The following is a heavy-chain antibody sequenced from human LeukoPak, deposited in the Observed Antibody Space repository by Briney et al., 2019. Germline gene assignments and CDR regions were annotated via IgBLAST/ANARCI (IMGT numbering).Heavy chain of an antibody. D-gene: IGHD6-19*01. CDR1: GFTFSSYS. CDR3: ARDPYSSGWYKDAFDI. J-gene: IGHJ3*02. Sequence: GESLRLSCAASGFTFSSYSMNWVRQAPGKGLEWVSSISGSSSYINYADSVKGRFTISRDNAQNSLFLQLNSLRAEDTAVYYGARDPYSSGWYKDAFDIWGHGTMVTVSS. V-gene: IGHV3-21*01. CDR2: ISGSSSYI.